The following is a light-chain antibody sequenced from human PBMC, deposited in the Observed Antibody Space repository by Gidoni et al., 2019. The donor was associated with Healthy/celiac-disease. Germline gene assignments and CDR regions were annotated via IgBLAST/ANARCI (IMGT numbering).Light chain of an antibody. CDR2: KDS. CDR3: QSADSSGTYRV. J-gene: IGLJ2*01. Sequence: SYELTQPPSVSVSPGQTARITCSGDALPKQYAYWYQQKPGQAPVLVIYKDSERPSGIPERFSGSSSGTTGTLTIRGVQAEDEADYYCQSADSSGTYRVFGGGTKLTVL. V-gene: IGLV3-25*03. CDR1: ALPKQY.